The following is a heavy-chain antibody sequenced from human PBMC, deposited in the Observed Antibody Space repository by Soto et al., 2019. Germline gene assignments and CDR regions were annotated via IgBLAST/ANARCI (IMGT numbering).Heavy chain of an antibody. Sequence: EVQLVESGGGLVKPGGSLTLSCAASGFTFSSYSMNWVRQAPGKGLEWVSSISSSSSYIYYADSVKGRFTSSRDNAKNSLYLQMNTLRADDTSVYYCATFWTEPFDYWGQGTLVTVS. CDR2: ISSSSSYI. D-gene: IGHD3-3*01. CDR3: ATFWTEPFDY. V-gene: IGHV3-21*01. CDR1: GFTFSSYS. J-gene: IGHJ4*02.